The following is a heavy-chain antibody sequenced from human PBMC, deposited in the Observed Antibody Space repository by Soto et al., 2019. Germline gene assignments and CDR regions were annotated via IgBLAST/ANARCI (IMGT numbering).Heavy chain of an antibody. CDR1: GGSISSGGYS. Sequence: QLQLQESGSGLVKPSQTLSLTCAVSGGSISSGGYSWSWIRQPPGKGREWIGYIYHSGSTYYNPSLMSRVSISVDRSKNQFSLKLSSVTAADTAVYYCACPSVSYSCSLGYCGQGTLVTVSS. D-gene: IGHD3-10*01. CDR3: ACPSVSYSCSLGY. J-gene: IGHJ4*02. V-gene: IGHV4-30-2*01. CDR2: IYHSGST.